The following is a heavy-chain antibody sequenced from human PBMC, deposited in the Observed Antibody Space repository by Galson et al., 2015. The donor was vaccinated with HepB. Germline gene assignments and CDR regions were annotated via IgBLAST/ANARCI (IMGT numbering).Heavy chain of an antibody. CDR2: ISGSGGTT. CDR3: GKLYGGYGGGDY. CDR1: GFTFSSYD. V-gene: IGHV3-23*01. Sequence: SLRLSCAASGFTFSSYDMSWVRQAPGKGLEWVSAISGSGGTTYYADSVKGRFTISRDNSKNTVYLQMNSLRVEDTAVYYCGKLYGGYGGGDYWGQGTLVTVSS. D-gene: IGHD5-12*01. J-gene: IGHJ4*02.